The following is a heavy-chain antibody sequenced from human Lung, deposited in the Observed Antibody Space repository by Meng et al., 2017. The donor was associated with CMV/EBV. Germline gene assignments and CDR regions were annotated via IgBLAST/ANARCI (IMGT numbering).Heavy chain of an antibody. J-gene: IGHJ4*02. CDR3: AKDLLLFGGPNAYFDQ. CDR1: GFRFDDYG. V-gene: IGHV3-30*02. D-gene: IGHD3-16*01. CDR2: IRHDGTNK. Sequence: SCAASGFRFDDYGMHWVRQTPGKGLEWVAFIRHDGTNKFYGDSVKGRFTISRDNSKNTAYLQMNSLRPEETAVYYCAKDLLLFGGPNAYFDQWGQGXLVTVSS.